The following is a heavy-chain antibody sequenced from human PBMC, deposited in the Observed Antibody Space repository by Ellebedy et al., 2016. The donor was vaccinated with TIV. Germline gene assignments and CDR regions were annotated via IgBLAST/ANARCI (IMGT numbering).Heavy chain of an antibody. CDR1: GFTFTSSA. CDR2: IVVGSGNT. CDR3: ARSYSSSSDWFNP. Sequence: SVKVSXXASGFTFTSSAVQWVRQARGQRLEWIGWIVVGSGNTNYAQKFQERVTITRDMSTSTAYMELSSLRSEDTAVYYCARSYSSSSDWFNPWGQGTLVAVSS. J-gene: IGHJ5*02. D-gene: IGHD6-6*01. V-gene: IGHV1-58*01.